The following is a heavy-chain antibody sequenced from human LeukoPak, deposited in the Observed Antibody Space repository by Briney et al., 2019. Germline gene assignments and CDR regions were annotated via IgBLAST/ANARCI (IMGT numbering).Heavy chain of an antibody. CDR2: INHSGST. CDR1: GGSFSGYY. J-gene: IGHJ4*02. CDR3: ARAYGSGSYPLQRKYYFDY. V-gene: IGHV4-34*01. D-gene: IGHD3-10*01. Sequence: SETLSLTCAVYGGSFSGYYWRWFRQPPGKGLEWVGEINHSGSTNYNPSLKSRVTISVDTSKNQFSLKLSSVTAADTAVYYCARAYGSGSYPLQRKYYFDYWGQGTLVTASS.